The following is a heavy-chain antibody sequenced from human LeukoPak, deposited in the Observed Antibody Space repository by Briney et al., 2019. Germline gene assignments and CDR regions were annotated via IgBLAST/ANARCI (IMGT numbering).Heavy chain of an antibody. V-gene: IGHV4-39*01. CDR1: GGSISSSRYY. Sequence: SETLSLTCTVSGGSISSSRYYWGWIRQPPGKGLEWIGSIYYSGSTYYNPSLKSRVTISVDTSKNQFSLKLSSVTAADTAVYYCVRHQWELPPQHWGQGTLVTVSS. D-gene: IGHD1-26*01. CDR2: IYYSGST. CDR3: VRHQWELPPQH. J-gene: IGHJ1*01.